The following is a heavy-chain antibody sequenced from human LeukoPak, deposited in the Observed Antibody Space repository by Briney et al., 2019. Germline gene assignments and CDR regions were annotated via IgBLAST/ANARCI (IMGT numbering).Heavy chain of an antibody. CDR3: ARIFDS. CDR2: IFHNGKT. J-gene: IGHJ4*02. V-gene: IGHV4-39*07. Sequence: SETLSLTCTVSGGSVSTSDYYWGWIRQTPGKGLEWIGDIFHNGKTNYNPSLKGRVTISIDTSNNQSSLRLPSVTAADTAVYYCARIFDSWGQGTLVTVSS. CDR1: GGSVSTSDYY.